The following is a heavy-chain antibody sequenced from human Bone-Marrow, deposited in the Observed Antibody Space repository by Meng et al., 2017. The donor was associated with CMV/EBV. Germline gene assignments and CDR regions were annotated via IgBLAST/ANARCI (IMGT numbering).Heavy chain of an antibody. J-gene: IGHJ4*02. CDR1: GFTFSNYA. CDR2: IYPDGKT. Sequence: GESLKISCVASGFTFSNYAMSWVRQAPGKGLEWVATIYPDGKTYYRDSVKGRLTISRDNSKNTLYLQMNSLRAEDTAVYYCAKAKYYYDSPIDYWGQGTLVTVSS. D-gene: IGHD3-22*01. CDR3: AKAKYYYDSPIDY. V-gene: IGHV3-23*05.